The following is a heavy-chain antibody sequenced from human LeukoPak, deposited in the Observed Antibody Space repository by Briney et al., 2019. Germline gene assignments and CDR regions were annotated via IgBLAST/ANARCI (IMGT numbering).Heavy chain of an antibody. V-gene: IGHV4-34*01. CDR3: ASSCSGGSCSTPTRLDY. J-gene: IGHJ4*02. CDR1: GGSFSGYY. CDR2: INHSGST. D-gene: IGHD2-15*01. Sequence: SETLSLTCAVNGGSFSGYYWSWIRQPPGKGLEWIGEINHSGSTNYNPSLKSRVTISVDTSKNQFSLKLSSVTAADTAVYYCASSCSGGSCSTPTRLDYWGQGTLVTVSS.